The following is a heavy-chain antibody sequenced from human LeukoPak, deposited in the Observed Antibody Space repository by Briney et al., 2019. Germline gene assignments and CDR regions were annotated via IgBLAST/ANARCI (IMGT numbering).Heavy chain of an antibody. CDR3: ARDGTVTTGAFDY. CDR1: GFTFSNYG. Sequence: GRSLRLSCAASGFTFSNYGMHWVRQAPGKGLEWVAVIWYDGSNKYYADSVKGRFTISRDNSKNTLYLQMNSLRAEDTAVYYCARDGTVTTGAFDYWGQGTLVTVSS. J-gene: IGHJ4*02. D-gene: IGHD4-17*01. V-gene: IGHV3-33*01. CDR2: IWYDGSNK.